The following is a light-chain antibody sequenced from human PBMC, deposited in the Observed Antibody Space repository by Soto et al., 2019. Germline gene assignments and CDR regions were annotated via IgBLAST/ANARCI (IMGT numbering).Light chain of an antibody. CDR1: SSNIGNNA. J-gene: IGLJ3*02. V-gene: IGLV1-36*01. CDR2: YDD. Sequence: QSVLTQSPSVSAAPRQRVTISCSGSSSNIGNNAVNWYQQLPGKAPKLLIYYDDLLPSGVSDRFSGSRSGTSASLAISGLQSEDEAVYYCAAWDDSLNGPLFGGGTKLTVL. CDR3: AAWDDSLNGPL.